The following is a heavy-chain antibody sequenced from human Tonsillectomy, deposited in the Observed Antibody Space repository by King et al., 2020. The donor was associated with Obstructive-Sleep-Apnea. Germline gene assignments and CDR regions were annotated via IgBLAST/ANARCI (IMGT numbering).Heavy chain of an antibody. CDR1: GDFISSYY. CDR3: AREKRQLWAEPQYFFDY. J-gene: IGHJ4*02. D-gene: IGHD5-18*01. V-gene: IGHV4-59*01. Sequence: VQLQESGPGLVKPSETLSLTCTVSGDFISSYYWNWIRQPPGKGLEWIGYIYYSGSTNYNPSLKSRVTTSIDTSKNQISLKLSSVTAADTAVYYWAREKRQLWAEPQYFFDYWGRGTLVTVSS. CDR2: IYYSGST.